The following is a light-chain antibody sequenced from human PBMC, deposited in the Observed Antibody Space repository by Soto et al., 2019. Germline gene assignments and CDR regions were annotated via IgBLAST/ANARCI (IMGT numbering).Light chain of an antibody. Sequence: QLVLTQSPSASASLGASVKLTSTLSSGHSSYAIAWHQQQPEKGPRYLMRVNSDGRHIKGDGIPDRFSGSSSGAERYLTISSLQSEDEADYYCQTWGTGTVVFGGGTKVTVL. CDR3: QTWGTGTVV. V-gene: IGLV4-69*01. CDR1: SGHSSYA. J-gene: IGLJ2*01. CDR2: VNSDGRH.